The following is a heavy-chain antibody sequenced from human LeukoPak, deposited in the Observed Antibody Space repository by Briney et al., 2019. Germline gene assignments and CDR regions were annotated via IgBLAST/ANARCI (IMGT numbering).Heavy chain of an antibody. V-gene: IGHV3-30*18. Sequence: GGSLRLSCAASAFTFRSFGMQWVRQAPGKGLEWVAFISSDGGNVYYADSVNGRFSISRDNFKATLYLQMNSLRPEDTAVYYCAKGQQGHMWLDNWGQETLVIVSS. CDR2: ISSDGGNV. CDR1: AFTFRSFG. CDR3: AKGQQGHMWLDN. J-gene: IGHJ4*02. D-gene: IGHD6-13*01.